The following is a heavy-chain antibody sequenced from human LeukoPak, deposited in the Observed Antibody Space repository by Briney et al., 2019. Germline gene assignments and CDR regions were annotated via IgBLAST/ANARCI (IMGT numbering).Heavy chain of an antibody. Sequence: GGSLRLSCAASGFTFSSYWMSWVRQAPGKGLEWVANIKQGGSEKYYVDSVKGRFTISRDSAKNSLYLQMSSLRAEDTAVYYCARDAMGGDAFDIWGQGTMVTVSS. J-gene: IGHJ3*02. CDR2: IKQGGSEK. D-gene: IGHD1-26*01. V-gene: IGHV3-7*03. CDR1: GFTFSSYW. CDR3: ARDAMGGDAFDI.